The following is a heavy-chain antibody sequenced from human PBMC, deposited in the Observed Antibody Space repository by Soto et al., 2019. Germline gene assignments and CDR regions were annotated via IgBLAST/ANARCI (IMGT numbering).Heavy chain of an antibody. J-gene: IGHJ3*02. CDR3: AKEVAQEGYYYGSGSYHDAFDI. CDR1: GFTFSSYA. V-gene: IGHV3-23*01. Sequence: GGSLRLSCAASGFTFSSYAMSWVRQAPGKGLEWVSAISGSGGSTYYADSVKGRFTISRDNSKNTLYLQMNSLRAEDTAVYYCAKEVAQEGYYYGSGSYHDAFDIWGQGTMVTVSS. CDR2: ISGSGGST. D-gene: IGHD3-10*01.